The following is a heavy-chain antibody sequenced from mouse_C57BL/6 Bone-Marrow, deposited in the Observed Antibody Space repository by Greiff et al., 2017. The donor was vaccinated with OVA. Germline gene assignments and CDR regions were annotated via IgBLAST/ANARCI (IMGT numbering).Heavy chain of an antibody. D-gene: IGHD1-1*01. Sequence: QVQLQQSGAELVKPGASVTMSCKASGYTFTSYWITWVQQRPGQGLEWIGDIYPGSGSTNYNEKFKSKATLTVDTSSSTAYMQLSSLTSEASAVDYGARVNVCYYGSSYAMDYGGQGTSVTVSS. CDR1: GYTFTSYW. V-gene: IGHV1-55*01. J-gene: IGHJ4*01. CDR3: ARVNVCYYGSSYAMDY. CDR2: IYPGSGST.